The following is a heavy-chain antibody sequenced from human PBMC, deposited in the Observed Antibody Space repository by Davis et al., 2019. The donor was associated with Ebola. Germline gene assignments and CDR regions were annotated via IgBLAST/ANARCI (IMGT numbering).Heavy chain of an antibody. CDR2: IYYSGST. J-gene: IGHJ4*02. Sequence: SETLSLTCAVSGGSISSGGYSWSWIRQPPGKGLEWTGYIYYSGSTYYNPSLKSRVTISVDKSKNQFSLKLSSVTAADTAVYYCARDGGWIQEYYFDYWGQGTLVTVSS. D-gene: IGHD5-18*01. CDR1: GGSISSGGYS. CDR3: ARDGGWIQEYYFDY. V-gene: IGHV4-30-4*07.